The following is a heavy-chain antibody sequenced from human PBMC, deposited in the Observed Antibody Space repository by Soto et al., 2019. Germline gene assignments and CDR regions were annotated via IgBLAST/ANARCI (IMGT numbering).Heavy chain of an antibody. CDR2: IYYSGSS. Sequence: PGESLRLSCTASGFSISSSYCRWVRQPPGKGLEWIGHIYYSGSSNYNPSLKSRVTISVDTSKNQFSLKLRSVTAADTAGYYCARELSSYSYYYYGMDVWGQGTTVTVSS. V-gene: IGHV4-59*01. D-gene: IGHD6-19*01. CDR1: GFSISSSY. J-gene: IGHJ6*02. CDR3: ARELSSYSYYYYGMDV.